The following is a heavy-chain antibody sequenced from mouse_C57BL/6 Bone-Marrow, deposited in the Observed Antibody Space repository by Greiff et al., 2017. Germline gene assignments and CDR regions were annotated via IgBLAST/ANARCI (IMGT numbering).Heavy chain of an antibody. Sequence: VKLQQSGAELARPGASVKLSCKASGYTFTSYGISWVKQRTGQGLEWIGEIYPKSGNTYYNAKFKGKATLTADKSSSTAYMELRSLTSEDSAVYFCARCPFITTVVEGYWGQGTTLTVSS. CDR3: ARCPFITTVVEGY. D-gene: IGHD1-1*01. CDR1: GYTFTSYG. V-gene: IGHV1-81*01. J-gene: IGHJ2*01. CDR2: IYPKSGNT.